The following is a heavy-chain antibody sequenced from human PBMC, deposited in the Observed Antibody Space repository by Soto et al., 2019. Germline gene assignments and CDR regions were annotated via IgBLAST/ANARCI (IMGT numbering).Heavy chain of an antibody. CDR3: ARDSRYSSGWYRRRWYFDL. CDR1: GFTIHTYG. V-gene: IGHV3-33*01. Sequence: QEQLVESGGGVVQPGRSLRLSCAASGFTIHTYGMHWVRQIPGKGLQWVAIIWYDGSNKYYADSVKGRFTISRDNSKNTLYLQMNSLRAEDTAVYYCARDSRYSSGWYRRRWYFDLWGRGTLVTVSS. CDR2: IWYDGSNK. J-gene: IGHJ2*01. D-gene: IGHD6-19*01.